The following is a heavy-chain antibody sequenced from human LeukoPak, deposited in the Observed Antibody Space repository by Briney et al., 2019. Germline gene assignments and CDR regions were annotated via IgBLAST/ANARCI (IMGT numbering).Heavy chain of an antibody. J-gene: IGHJ5*02. CDR2: ISAYNGDT. Sequence: ASVKVSCKASGYTFTSYAFSWVRQAPGQGLEWLGWISAYNGDTKFARKFQGRVTLTTDASTTIGYMELRSLTSDDTAVYYCARGQLVPPNWFDPWGQGTLVTVSS. CDR3: ARGQLVPPNWFDP. CDR1: GYTFTSYA. D-gene: IGHD6-6*01. V-gene: IGHV1-18*01.